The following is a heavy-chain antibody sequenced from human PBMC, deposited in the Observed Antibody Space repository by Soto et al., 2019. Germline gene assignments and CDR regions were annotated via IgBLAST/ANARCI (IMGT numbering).Heavy chain of an antibody. CDR2: ISSDGSSQ. CDR1: GFTLTNNG. D-gene: IGHD2-2*01. Sequence: PGGSLRLSCVVSGFTLTNNGMHWVRQAPGQGLEWVAVISSDGSSQYYGDSVRGRFIISRDSSTNTIYLQMNSLRVEDTANYFCARESTPPFFDSWGQGTTVTVSS. V-gene: IGHV3-30*03. CDR3: ARESTPPFFDS. J-gene: IGHJ4*02.